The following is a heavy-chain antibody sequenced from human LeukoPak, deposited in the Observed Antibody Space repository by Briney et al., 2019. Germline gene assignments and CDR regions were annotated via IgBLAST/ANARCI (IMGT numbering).Heavy chain of an antibody. CDR2: IYHSGST. D-gene: IGHD4-17*01. CDR3: ARGPPNYGDYENYYYYYMDV. Sequence: SETLSLTCAVSGGSISSSNWWSWVRQPPGKGLEWIGEIYHSGSTNYNPSLKSRVTISVDKSKNQFSLKLSSVTAADTAVYYCARGPPNYGDYENYYYYYMDVWGKGTTVTISS. J-gene: IGHJ6*03. CDR1: GGSISSSNW. V-gene: IGHV4-4*02.